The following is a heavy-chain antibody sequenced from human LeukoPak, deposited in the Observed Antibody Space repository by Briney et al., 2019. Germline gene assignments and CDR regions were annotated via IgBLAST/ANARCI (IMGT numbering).Heavy chain of an antibody. J-gene: IGHJ5*02. Sequence: SETLSLTCAVYGGSFSGYYWSWIRQPPGKGLEWIGEINHSGSTNYNPSLKSRVTISVDTSKNQFSLKLSSVTAADTAVYYCARDRVVGFWSAYAWFDPWGQGTLVTVSS. D-gene: IGHD3-3*01. CDR1: GGSFSGYY. V-gene: IGHV4-34*01. CDR3: ARDRVVGFWSAYAWFDP. CDR2: INHSGST.